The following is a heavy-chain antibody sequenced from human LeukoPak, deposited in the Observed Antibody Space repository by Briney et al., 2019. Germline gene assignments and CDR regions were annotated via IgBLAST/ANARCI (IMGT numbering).Heavy chain of an antibody. J-gene: IGHJ6*02. Sequence: GRSLRLSCAASGFTFSSYGMPWVRQAPGKGLEWVAFISYDGSNKYYADSVKGRFTISRDNSKNTLYLQMNSLRAEDTAVYYCAKECDSSGYYSWAYWALDYGMDVWGQGTTVTVSS. D-gene: IGHD3-22*01. CDR3: AKECDSSGYYSWAYWALDYGMDV. CDR2: ISYDGSNK. V-gene: IGHV3-30*18. CDR1: GFTFSSYG.